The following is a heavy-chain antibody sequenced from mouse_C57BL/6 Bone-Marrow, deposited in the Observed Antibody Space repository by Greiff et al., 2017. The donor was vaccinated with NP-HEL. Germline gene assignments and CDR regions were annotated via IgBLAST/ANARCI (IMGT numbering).Heavy chain of an antibody. CDR2: INYDGSST. Sequence: EVKLVESEGGLVQPGSSMKLSCTASGFTFSDYYMAWVRQVPEKGLEWVANINYDGSSTYYLDSLKSRFIISRDNAKNILYLQMSSLKSEDTATYYCARGPIYYDYDGDYAMDYWGQGTSVTVSS. CDR1: GFTFSDYY. CDR3: ARGPIYYDYDGDYAMDY. V-gene: IGHV5-16*01. J-gene: IGHJ4*01. D-gene: IGHD2-4*01.